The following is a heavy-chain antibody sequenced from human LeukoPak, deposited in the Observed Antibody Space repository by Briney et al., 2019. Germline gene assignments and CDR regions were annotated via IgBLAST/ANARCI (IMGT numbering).Heavy chain of an antibody. V-gene: IGHV3-7*01. CDR1: GFTFSRYC. CDR3: ARDGPDYGDFNWFAP. CDR2: IKQDGNEK. Sequence: GGSLRLSCAASGFTFSRYCMSWVRQAPGKGLEWVATIKQDGNEKFYMDSVKGRFTISRDNAKNSLYLQMSSLRAEDTATYYCARDGPDYGDFNWFAPWGQGTLVTVS. J-gene: IGHJ5*02. D-gene: IGHD4-17*01.